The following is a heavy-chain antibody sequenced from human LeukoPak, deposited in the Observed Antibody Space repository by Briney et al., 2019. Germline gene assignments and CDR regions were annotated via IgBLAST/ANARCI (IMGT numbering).Heavy chain of an antibody. J-gene: IGHJ4*02. CDR3: AAFRQWLVILDY. Sequence: PSETLSLTCTVSGGSINNYFWSWIRQPPGKGLEWIGYIHYSGSTKYNPSLKSRVTISIATSKNQFSLNLSSVTAADTAVYYCAAFRQWLVILDYWGQGTLVTVSS. CDR1: GGSINNYF. CDR2: IHYSGST. V-gene: IGHV4-59*08. D-gene: IGHD6-19*01.